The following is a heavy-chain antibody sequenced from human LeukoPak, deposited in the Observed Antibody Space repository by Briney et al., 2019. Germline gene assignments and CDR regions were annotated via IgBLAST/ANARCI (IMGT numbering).Heavy chain of an antibody. J-gene: IGHJ6*02. Sequence: PSETLSLTCTVSGGSISTYFWTWIRQPPGKALEWIGCIYYSGSTNYNPSLKTRVTMSVDTSKNQFSLNLRSVTAADTAVYYCARHASISPPAYHGMDVWDQGITVTVSS. CDR1: GGSISTYF. CDR2: IYYSGST. CDR3: ARHASISPPAYHGMDV. V-gene: IGHV4-59*08. D-gene: IGHD4-11*01.